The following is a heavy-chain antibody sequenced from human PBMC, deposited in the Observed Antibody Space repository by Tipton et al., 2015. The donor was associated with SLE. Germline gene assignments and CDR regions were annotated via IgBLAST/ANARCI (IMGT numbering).Heavy chain of an antibody. CDR1: GYTFTSYG. CDR2: ISAYNGNT. J-gene: IGHJ4*02. CDR3: SLRGVLGVIGYFDS. D-gene: IGHD3-10*02. V-gene: IGHV1-18*01. Sequence: QVQLVQSGAEVKKPGASVKVSCKASGYTFTSYGISWVRQAPGQGLEWMGWISAYNGNTNYAQKFQGRVTITADESTSTAYMELSSLRSEDPAVYYCSLRGVLGVIGYFDSWGQGTLVTVSS.